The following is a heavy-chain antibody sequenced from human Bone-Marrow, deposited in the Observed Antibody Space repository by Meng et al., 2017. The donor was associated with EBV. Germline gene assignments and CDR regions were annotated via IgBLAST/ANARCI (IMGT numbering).Heavy chain of an antibody. CDR3: ARLGAVAGEGDY. CDR2: IYYSGST. Sequence: LPVQESGPGLVKPSETLSLTCTVSGGSISSSSYYWGWIRQPPGKGLEWIGSIYYSGSTYYNPSLKSRVTISVDTSKNQFSLKLSSVTAADTAVYYCARLGAVAGEGDYWGQGTLVTVSS. D-gene: IGHD6-19*01. CDR1: GGSISSSSYY. J-gene: IGHJ4*02. V-gene: IGHV4-39*01.